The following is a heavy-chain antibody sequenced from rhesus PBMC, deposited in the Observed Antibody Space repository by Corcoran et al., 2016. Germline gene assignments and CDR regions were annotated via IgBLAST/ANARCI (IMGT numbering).Heavy chain of an antibody. J-gene: IGHJ4*01. D-gene: IGHD6-19*01. CDR3: DAEFVF. V-gene: IGHV4-80*01. CDR1: GGSISSYW. Sequence: QVQLQESGPGLVKPSETLSLTCAVSGGSISSYWWTWLRQSPGKGLGWIGEISGNSGITNYNPSLKSRVTISKDASKNQFSLKLNSVTAADTAVYYCDAEFVFWGQGVLVTVSS. CDR2: ISGNSGIT.